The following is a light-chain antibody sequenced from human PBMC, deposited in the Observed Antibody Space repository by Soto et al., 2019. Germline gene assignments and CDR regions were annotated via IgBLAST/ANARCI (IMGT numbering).Light chain of an antibody. CDR3: GTWDSRLRVVV. CDR2: DNN. V-gene: IGLV1-51*01. Sequence: QSVLTQPPSVSAAPRQKVAISCSGSSSNIGNNYVSWYHRVPGSAPKLLIYDNNERPSGIPDRFSGSRSGTSATLDITGLQTGDEGDYYCGTWDSRLRVVVFGGGTKLTVL. J-gene: IGLJ2*01. CDR1: SSNIGNNY.